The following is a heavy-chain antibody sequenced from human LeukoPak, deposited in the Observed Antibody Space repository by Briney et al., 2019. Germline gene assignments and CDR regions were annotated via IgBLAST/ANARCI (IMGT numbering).Heavy chain of an antibody. CDR1: GFTFDDYA. CDR3: AKASGGYCSSISCYHFDY. J-gene: IGHJ4*02. CDR2: ISWNSGTR. D-gene: IGHD2-2*01. Sequence: GGSLRLSCAASGFTFDDYAMHWARQAPGKGLGWVSRISWNSGTRRYADSVKGRFTISRDNAKNSLYLQMNGLRAEDTALYYCAKASGGYCSSISCYHFDYWGQGILVTVSS. V-gene: IGHV3-9*01.